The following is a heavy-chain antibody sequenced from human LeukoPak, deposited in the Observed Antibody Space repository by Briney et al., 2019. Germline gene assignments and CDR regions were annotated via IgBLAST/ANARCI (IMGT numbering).Heavy chain of an antibody. D-gene: IGHD6-13*01. CDR1: GGTFSSFA. V-gene: IGHV1-69*13. J-gene: IGHJ4*02. CDR3: AIKSSWPSNFDH. Sequence: ASVKVSCKASGGTFSSFAISRVRQAPGQGLEWMGGIIPIFGIANYAQKFQGRVTITADESTSTAYMELSSLRSEDTAVYYCAIKSSWPSNFDHWGQGTLVTVSS. CDR2: IIPIFGIA.